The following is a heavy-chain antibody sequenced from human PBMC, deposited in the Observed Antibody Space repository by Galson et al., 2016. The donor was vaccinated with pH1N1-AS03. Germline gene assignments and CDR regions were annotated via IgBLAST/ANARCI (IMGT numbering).Heavy chain of an antibody. CDR3: ARPRGWSGHDAFDI. J-gene: IGHJ3*02. CDR1: GGTFSSFA. V-gene: IGHV1-69*06. CDR2: IIPIFGTP. Sequence: SVKVSCKASGGTFSSFAISWVRQAPGQGLEWMGGIIPIFGTPNYAQKFQGRVTITADKSTFTAYMGLSSLRSEDTAVYYCARPRGWSGHDAFDIWGQGTMVTVSS. D-gene: IGHD3-3*01.